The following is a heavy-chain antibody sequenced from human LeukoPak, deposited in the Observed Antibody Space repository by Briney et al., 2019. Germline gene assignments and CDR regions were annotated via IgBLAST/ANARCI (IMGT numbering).Heavy chain of an antibody. Sequence: GGSLRLSCAASGFTFSSYWMSWVRQAPGRGLEWVANIKQDGSVKYYVDSVKGRFTISRDNAKNSVYLQMNSLRAEDTALYYCARIGYSSSSFDYWGQGTLVTVSS. D-gene: IGHD6-6*01. V-gene: IGHV3-7*01. CDR3: ARIGYSSSSFDY. CDR1: GFTFSSYW. CDR2: IKQDGSVK. J-gene: IGHJ4*02.